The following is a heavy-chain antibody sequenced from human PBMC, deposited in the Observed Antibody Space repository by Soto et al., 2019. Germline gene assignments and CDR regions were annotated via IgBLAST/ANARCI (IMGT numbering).Heavy chain of an antibody. Sequence: QITLNESGPTVVRPTETLTLTCRFSGFSLTTSGVGVGWIRQSPGKAPEWLALIYWDDDKRYSASLKSRLTITKHTSNNQVVLTVSDLDPTDTATYYCAHRVLRTVFGLVTTTAIYFDFWGQGTPVAVSS. J-gene: IGHJ4*02. CDR1: GFSLTTSGVG. CDR2: IYWDDDK. D-gene: IGHD3-3*01. CDR3: AHRVLRTVFGLVTTTAIYFDF. V-gene: IGHV2-5*02.